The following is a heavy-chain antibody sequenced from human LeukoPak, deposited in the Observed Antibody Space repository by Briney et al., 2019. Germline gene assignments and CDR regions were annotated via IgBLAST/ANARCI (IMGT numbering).Heavy chain of an antibody. J-gene: IGHJ4*02. V-gene: IGHV3-30*03. CDR1: GFRFNAHH. CDR2: APHDGNSP. Sequence: PGGSLRLSCAVSGFRFNAHHMHWVRQAPNRGLEWVAVAPHDGNSPLYAASVNGRFTISRDNSRDTLFLHMDSLRVDDTAIYYCVRQTLGASGLDRWGQGVLVTVSS. CDR3: VRQTLGASGLDR. D-gene: IGHD1-14*01.